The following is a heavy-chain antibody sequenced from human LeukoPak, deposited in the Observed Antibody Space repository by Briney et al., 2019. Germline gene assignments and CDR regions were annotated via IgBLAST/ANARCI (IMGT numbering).Heavy chain of an antibody. Sequence: GGSLRLSCVVSGFTFDRFGLSWVRQAPGKGLEWVSIIYSGGSTFYADSVKGRFTISRDNSKNTLYLQMNSLRAEDTAVYYCARGGSYLSAFDIWGQGTMVTVSS. V-gene: IGHV3-53*01. CDR2: IYSGGST. D-gene: IGHD1-26*01. J-gene: IGHJ3*02. CDR3: ARGGSYLSAFDI. CDR1: GFTFDRFG.